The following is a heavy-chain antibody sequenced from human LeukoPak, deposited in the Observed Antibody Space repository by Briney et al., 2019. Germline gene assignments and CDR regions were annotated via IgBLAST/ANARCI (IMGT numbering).Heavy chain of an antibody. CDR1: GDSISSGAYY. CDR3: ARGPPAARIDPYSYDY. CDR2: FSHSTTS. Sequence: SETLSLTCTVSGDSISSGAYYWGWIRQPPGKGLEWIATFSHSTTSFYNPSLRSRVTISLDTSRNQLSLQLSSLPAADPTVYYCARGPPAARIDPYSYDYWGPGTLVTVSS. J-gene: IGHJ4*03. D-gene: IGHD2-15*01. V-gene: IGHV4-39*07.